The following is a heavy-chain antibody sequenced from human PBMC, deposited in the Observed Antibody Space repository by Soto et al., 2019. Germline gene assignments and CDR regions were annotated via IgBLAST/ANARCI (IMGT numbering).Heavy chain of an antibody. CDR2: IYLGDSDT. J-gene: IGHJ5*02. CDR3: ARAKVWKAGFFVINSFGP. CDR1: GYSFTNYW. D-gene: IGHD3-16*01. Sequence: PGESLKISCKGSGYSFTNYWIGWVRQMPGKGLEWMGTIYLGDSDTRYSPSFQGRVTISADKSISAAYLQWGSLKASDTAMYYCARAKVWKAGFFVINSFGPWGQGTLVTVPS. V-gene: IGHV5-51*01.